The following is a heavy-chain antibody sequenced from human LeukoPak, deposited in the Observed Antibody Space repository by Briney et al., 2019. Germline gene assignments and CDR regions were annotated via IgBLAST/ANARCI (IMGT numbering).Heavy chain of an antibody. CDR3: AKEGYYGSGSFPDY. CDR2: ISYDGSNE. D-gene: IGHD3-10*01. J-gene: IGHJ4*02. Sequence: GRSQRLSCAASGFTFSSYGMHCVRQAPGKGLEWVAVISYDGSNEYYADSVKGRFTISRDNSKNTVYLQMNSLRAEDTAVYYCAKEGYYGSGSFPDYWGQGTLVTVSS. V-gene: IGHV3-30*18. CDR1: GFTFSSYG.